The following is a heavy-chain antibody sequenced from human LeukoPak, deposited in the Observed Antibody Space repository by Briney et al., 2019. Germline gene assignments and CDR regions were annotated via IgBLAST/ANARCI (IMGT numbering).Heavy chain of an antibody. CDR3: ARMWGSSWSYFDY. CDR2: ISSGSTTI. CDR1: GFTFSSYS. V-gene: IGHV3-48*04. J-gene: IGHJ4*02. D-gene: IGHD6-13*01. Sequence: GGSLRLSCTASGFTFSSYSMDWVRQAPGKGLEWVSYISSGSTTIYYADSVKGRFTISRDNAKNSLYLQMNSLRAEDTAVYFCARMWGSSWSYFDYWGQGTLVTVSS.